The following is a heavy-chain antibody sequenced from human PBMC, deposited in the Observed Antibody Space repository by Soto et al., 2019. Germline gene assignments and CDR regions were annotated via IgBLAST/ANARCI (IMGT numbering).Heavy chain of an antibody. CDR2: IYYSGST. CDR1: GGSISSGGYY. J-gene: IGHJ6*02. Sequence: SETLSLTCTVSGGSISSGGYYWSWIRQHPGKGLEWIGYIYYSGSTYYNPSLKSRVTISVDTSKNQFSLKLSSVTAADTAVYYCARAILRYPKSPYYYYGMDVWGQGTTVTVSS. D-gene: IGHD3-9*01. CDR3: ARAILRYPKSPYYYYGMDV. V-gene: IGHV4-31*03.